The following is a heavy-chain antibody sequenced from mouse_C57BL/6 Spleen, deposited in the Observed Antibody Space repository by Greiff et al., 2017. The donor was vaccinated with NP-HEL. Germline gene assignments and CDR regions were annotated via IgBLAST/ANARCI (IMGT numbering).Heavy chain of an antibody. D-gene: IGHD1-1*01. CDR2: IDPEDGDT. V-gene: IGHV14-1*01. CDR3: TLITTVVATGFDY. J-gene: IGHJ2*01. CDR1: GFNIKDYY. Sequence: VQLQQSGAELVRPGASVKLSCTASGFNIKDYYMHWVKQRPEQGLEWIGRIDPEDGDTEYAPKFQGKATMTADTSSNTAYLQLSSLTSEDTAVYYCTLITTVVATGFDYWGQGTTLTVSS.